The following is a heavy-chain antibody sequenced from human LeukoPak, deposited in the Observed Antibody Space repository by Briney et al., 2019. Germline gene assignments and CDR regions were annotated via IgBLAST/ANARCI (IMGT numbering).Heavy chain of an antibody. D-gene: IGHD6-13*01. Sequence: GESLRLSCAASGFTFSSYAMSWVRQAPGKGLEWVSAISGSGGSTYYADSVKGRFTISRDNSKNTLYLQMNSLRAEDTAVYYCVKDGQQLSTGDYFDYWGQGTLVTVSS. J-gene: IGHJ4*02. V-gene: IGHV3-23*01. CDR1: GFTFSSYA. CDR3: VKDGQQLSTGDYFDY. CDR2: ISGSGGST.